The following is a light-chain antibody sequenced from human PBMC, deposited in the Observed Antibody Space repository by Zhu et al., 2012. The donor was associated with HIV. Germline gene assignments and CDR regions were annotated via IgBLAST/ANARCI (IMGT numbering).Light chain of an antibody. CDR1: QSVSSAY. CDR2: GAS. V-gene: IGKV3-20*01. Sequence: EIVLTQSPGTLSLSPGERATLSCRASQSVSSAYLAWYQHKPGQAPRLLIYGASSRASGTPDRFSGSGSGTDFTLTISRLELEDFAVYYCQQYDSYTFGQGTKLEIK. J-gene: IGKJ2*01. CDR3: QQYDSYT.